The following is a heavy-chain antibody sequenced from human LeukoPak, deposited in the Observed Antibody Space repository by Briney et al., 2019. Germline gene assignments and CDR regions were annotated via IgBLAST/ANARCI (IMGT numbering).Heavy chain of an antibody. Sequence: SETLPLTCTVSGGSISSGSYYWSWIRQPAGKGLEWIGRIYTSGSTNYNPSLKSRVTISVDTSKNQFSLKLSSVTAADTAVYYCARDSLPYGGNQYYYYYMDVWGKGTTVTVSS. D-gene: IGHD4-23*01. CDR1: GGSISSGSYY. J-gene: IGHJ6*03. V-gene: IGHV4-61*02. CDR2: IYTSGST. CDR3: ARDSLPYGGNQYYYYYMDV.